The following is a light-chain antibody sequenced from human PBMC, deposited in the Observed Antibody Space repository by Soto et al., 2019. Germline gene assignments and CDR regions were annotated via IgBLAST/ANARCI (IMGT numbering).Light chain of an antibody. CDR2: GAT. V-gene: IGKV3-15*01. CDR1: QSVSSN. CDR3: QQRRSWPPSIA. J-gene: IGKJ5*01. Sequence: EIVMTQSPATLSVSPGDRVTLSCRALQSVSSNLAWYQQKPGQPPRLFVYGATSRATGVPARFSGSGSGTDFTLTISSLETEDFAVYYCQQRRSWPPSIAFGQGTRLEIK.